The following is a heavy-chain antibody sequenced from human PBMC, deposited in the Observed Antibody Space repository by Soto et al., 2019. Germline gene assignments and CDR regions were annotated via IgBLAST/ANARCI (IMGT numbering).Heavy chain of an antibody. CDR3: ARAPKRIVVVPAAIVFDY. CDR2: INHSGST. CDR1: GGSFSGYY. Sequence: SETLSLTCAVYGGSFSGYYWSWIRQPPGKGLEWIGEINHSGSTNYNPSLKSRVTISVDTSKNQFSLKLSSVTAADTAVYYCARAPKRIVVVPAAIVFDYWGQGTLVTVSS. J-gene: IGHJ4*02. V-gene: IGHV4-34*01. D-gene: IGHD2-2*01.